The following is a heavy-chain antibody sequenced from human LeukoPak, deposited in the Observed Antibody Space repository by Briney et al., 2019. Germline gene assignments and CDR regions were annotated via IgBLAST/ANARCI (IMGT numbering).Heavy chain of an antibody. Sequence: PSETLSLTCTVSGGSISSYYWSWIRQPPGKGLEWIGYIYYSGSTNYNPSPKSRVTISVDTSKNQFSLKLSSVTAADTAVYYCAREKRYCSSTSCHRDAFDIWGQGTMVTVSS. V-gene: IGHV4-59*01. CDR1: GGSISSYY. CDR3: AREKRYCSSTSCHRDAFDI. CDR2: IYYSGST. J-gene: IGHJ3*02. D-gene: IGHD2-2*01.